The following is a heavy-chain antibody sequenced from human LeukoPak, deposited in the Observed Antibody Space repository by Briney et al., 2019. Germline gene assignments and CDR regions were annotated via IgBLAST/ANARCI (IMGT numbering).Heavy chain of an antibody. CDR3: ARDYLVGAPLDS. CDR1: GVSITNYY. CDR2: MYISGST. Sequence: SETLSLTCTVSGVSITNYYWAWIQQPAGKGLEWIGRMYISGSTNYNPALKSRVTISIDKTKNQFSLRLRSVTAADTAVYYCARDYLVGAPLDSWGQGILVTVSS. J-gene: IGHJ4*02. V-gene: IGHV4-4*07. D-gene: IGHD1-26*01.